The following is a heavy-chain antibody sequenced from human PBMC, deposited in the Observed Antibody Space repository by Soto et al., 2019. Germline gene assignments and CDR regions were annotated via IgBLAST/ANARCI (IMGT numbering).Heavy chain of an antibody. J-gene: IGHJ5*02. V-gene: IGHV1-18*01. Sequence: QVQLVQSGAEVKKPGASVKVSCKASGYTFTSYGISWVRQAPGQGLEWMGWISAYNGNTNYAQKLQGRVTMTTDTAKSKAYMALRRLSSDDTAVYYCAGALKVGAALNWFDPWGQGTLVTVSS. CDR3: AGALKVGAALNWFDP. CDR2: ISAYNGNT. D-gene: IGHD1-26*01. CDR1: GYTFTSYG.